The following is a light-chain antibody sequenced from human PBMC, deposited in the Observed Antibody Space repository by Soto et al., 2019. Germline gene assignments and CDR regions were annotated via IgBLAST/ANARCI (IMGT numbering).Light chain of an antibody. CDR1: QSVSSSY. Sequence: EIVLTQSPGTLSLSPGERATLSCRASQSVSSSYLAWYQQKPGQAPRLLIYGASRRATGIPDRFSGSGSGTDFSLTISRLEPEDVAVYYCQQYGSSLITFGQGTRLEIK. V-gene: IGKV3-20*01. J-gene: IGKJ5*01. CDR2: GAS. CDR3: QQYGSSLIT.